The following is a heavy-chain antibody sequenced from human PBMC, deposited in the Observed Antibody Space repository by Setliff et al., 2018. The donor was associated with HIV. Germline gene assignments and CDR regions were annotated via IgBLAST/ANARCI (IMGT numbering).Heavy chain of an antibody. Sequence: GGSLRLSCAASGFTFDDYTMHWVRQAPGRRPEWVSLVHWDGGSPYYADSVKGRFTVSRDNARNMVFLQMNNLGAEDSGVYYCVRGTGGLDSWGQGTLVTVSS. CDR3: VRGTGGLDS. D-gene: IGHD1-1*01. J-gene: IGHJ4*02. V-gene: IGHV3-43D*03. CDR1: GFTFDDYT. CDR2: VHWDGGSP.